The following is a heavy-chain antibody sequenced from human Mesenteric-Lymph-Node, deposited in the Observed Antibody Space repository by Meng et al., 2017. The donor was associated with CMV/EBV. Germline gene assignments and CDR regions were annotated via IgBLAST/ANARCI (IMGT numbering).Heavy chain of an antibody. J-gene: IGHJ4*02. CDR3: AGKVYGNYPFDY. D-gene: IGHD2-8*01. Sequence: AYSGFTFSSYAMAWVLQAPGRGLECVSSIGSSGGDISYGDSVKGRFTISRDNSKNTLYLQMNSLRAEDTAVYYCAGKVYGNYPFDYWGQGTLVTVSS. V-gene: IGHV3-23*01. CDR1: GFTFSSYA. CDR2: IGSSGGDI.